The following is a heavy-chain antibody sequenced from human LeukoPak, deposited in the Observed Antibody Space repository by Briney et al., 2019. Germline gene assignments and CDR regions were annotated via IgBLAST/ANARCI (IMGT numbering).Heavy chain of an antibody. J-gene: IGHJ4*02. D-gene: IGHD3-10*01. V-gene: IGHV1-46*01. CDR1: GYTFTSYY. CDR3: ARASGSSFLDY. CDR2: INPSGGST. Sequence: ASVKVSCKASGYTFTSYYMHWVRQAPGEGLEWMGIINPSGGSTSYAQKFQGRVTMTRDTSTSTVYMALCSLRSEDTAVYYCARASGSSFLDYWGQRTLVTVSS.